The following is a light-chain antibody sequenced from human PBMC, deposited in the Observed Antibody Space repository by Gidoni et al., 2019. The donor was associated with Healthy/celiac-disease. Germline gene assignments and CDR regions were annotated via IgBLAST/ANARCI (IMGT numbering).Light chain of an antibody. Sequence: QPALTHPASVSGSPGHPSTISCTGTSIDVVGYNDVSWYQQQPGKASKLMIDEVSSPLSGVSNRFSGSKSGNTASLTISGLQAEDEADYYCSSYTSRSTLVFGGGTKLTVL. CDR1: SIDVVGYND. CDR2: EVS. CDR3: SSYTSRSTLV. J-gene: IGLJ3*02. V-gene: IGLV2-14*01.